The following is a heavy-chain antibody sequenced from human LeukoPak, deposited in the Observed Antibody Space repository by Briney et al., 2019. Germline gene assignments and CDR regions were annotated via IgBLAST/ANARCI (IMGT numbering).Heavy chain of an antibody. CDR3: ARDPSLGSRLYYYMDV. CDR2: ISSSAKI. CDR1: GFTFTKYA. V-gene: IGHV3-48*01. J-gene: IGHJ6*03. Sequence: PGGSLRLSRAASGFTFTKYAMNWVRQAPGKGLEWVSYISSSAKIEYAESVKGRFTVSRDNAKNSLYLQMSSLRAEDTAVYHCARDPSLGSRLYYYMDVWGKGTTVTVSS. D-gene: IGHD2-15*01.